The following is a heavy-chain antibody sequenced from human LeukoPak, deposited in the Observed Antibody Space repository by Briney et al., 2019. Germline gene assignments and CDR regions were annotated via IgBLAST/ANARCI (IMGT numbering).Heavy chain of an antibody. CDR2: SGNT. CDR1: GFIFDDYG. J-gene: IGHJ5*01. CDR3: ANRNWLES. Sequence: GGSLRLSCAASGFIFDDYGMSWVRQAPGKGLEWVSASGNTYYADSVKGRFTISRDNSKNTLYLQMNSLRVEDTALYYCANRNWLESWGQGTLVTVSS. V-gene: IGHV3-23*01.